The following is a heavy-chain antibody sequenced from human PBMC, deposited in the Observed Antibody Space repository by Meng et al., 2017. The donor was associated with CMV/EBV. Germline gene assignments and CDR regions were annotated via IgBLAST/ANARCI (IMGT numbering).Heavy chain of an antibody. CDR2: IYYSGST. V-gene: IGHV4-30-4*08. J-gene: IGHJ2*01. Sequence: PVRESGPVLVKPTPPLSLTFTVSGGAMSSGDSYWSWIRQPPGKGLEWIGYIYYSGSTYYNPSLKSRVTISVDTSKNQFSLKLSSVTAADTAVYYCAREGSSSSYWYFDLWGRGTLVTVSS. CDR1: GGAMSSGDSY. D-gene: IGHD6-13*01. CDR3: AREGSSSSYWYFDL.